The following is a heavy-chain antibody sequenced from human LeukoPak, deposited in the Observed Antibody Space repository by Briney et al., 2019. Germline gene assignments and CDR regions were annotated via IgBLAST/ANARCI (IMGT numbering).Heavy chain of an antibody. CDR1: GFTFSSYA. CDR3: AKDGDILTGFDY. Sequence: GGSLRLSCAASGFTFSSYAMSWVPQAPGKGLEWVSAISGSGGSTYYADSVQGRFTISRDDSKNTLYLQMNSLRAEDTAVYYCAKDGDILTGFDYWGQGTLVTVSS. D-gene: IGHD3-9*01. V-gene: IGHV3-23*01. J-gene: IGHJ4*02. CDR2: ISGSGGST.